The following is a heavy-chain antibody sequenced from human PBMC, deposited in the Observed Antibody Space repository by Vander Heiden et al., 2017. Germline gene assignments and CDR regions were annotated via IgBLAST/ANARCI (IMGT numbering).Heavy chain of an antibody. V-gene: IGHV3-30*18. CDR1: GFIFSSYG. CDR2: ISYDGSNK. Sequence: QLQLVESRGGVVQPGRCLRLTCEASGFIFSSYGMHWVRQAPGKGLEWVAVISYDGSNKYYADSVKGRFTISRDNSKNTLYLQMNSLRAEDTAVYYCAKDFTVTTEGFDYWGQGTLVTVSS. J-gene: IGHJ4*02. CDR3: AKDFTVTTEGFDY. D-gene: IGHD4-17*01.